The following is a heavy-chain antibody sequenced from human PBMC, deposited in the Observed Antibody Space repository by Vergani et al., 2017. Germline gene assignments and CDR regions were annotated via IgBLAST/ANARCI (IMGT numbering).Heavy chain of an antibody. CDR3: ARGRPYCSGGSCYYYFDY. V-gene: IGHV4-59*01. Sequence: QVQLQESGPGLVKPSETLSLTCTVSGGSISSYYWSWIRQPPGKGLEWIGYIYYSGSTNYNPSLKSRVTISVDTSKNQFSLKLSSVTAADTAVYYCARGRPYCSGGSCYYYFDYWGQGTLVTVSS. J-gene: IGHJ4*02. D-gene: IGHD2-15*01. CDR2: IYYSGST. CDR1: GGSISSYY.